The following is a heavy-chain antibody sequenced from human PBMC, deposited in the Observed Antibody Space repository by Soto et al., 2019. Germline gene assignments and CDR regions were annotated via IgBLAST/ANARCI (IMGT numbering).Heavy chain of an antibody. CDR2: IAYDGSYI. J-gene: IGHJ4*02. CDR3: AKYCSSDVCFDY. Sequence: PGGSLRLSCAAAGFIFSRYDMHWVRQVPGKGLDWVAVIAYDGSYIYYADSVKGRFTISRDNSNNTLHLQMSSLRDEDTAVYYCAKYCSSDVCFDYWGQGTLVTVSS. CDR1: GFIFSRYD. V-gene: IGHV3-30*18. D-gene: IGHD2-8*01.